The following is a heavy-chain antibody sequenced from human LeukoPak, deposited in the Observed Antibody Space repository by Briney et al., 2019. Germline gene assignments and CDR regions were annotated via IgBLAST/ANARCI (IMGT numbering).Heavy chain of an antibody. V-gene: IGHV4-4*02. Sequence: SGTLSLTCAVSGGSISSSNWWSWVRQPPGKGLEWIGEIYHSGSTNYNPSLKSRVTIPVDKSKNQFSLKLSSVTAADTAVYYCARGVGATSPFDYWGQGTLVTVSS. CDR3: ARGVGATSPFDY. J-gene: IGHJ4*02. CDR2: IYHSGST. CDR1: GGSISSSNW. D-gene: IGHD1-26*01.